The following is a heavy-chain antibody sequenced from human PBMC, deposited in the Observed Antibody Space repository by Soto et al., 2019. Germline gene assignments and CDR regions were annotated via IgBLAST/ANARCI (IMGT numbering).Heavy chain of an antibody. CDR2: IYYSGST. CDR3: ARGGYYYDSSGYYYGGAFDI. D-gene: IGHD3-22*01. CDR1: GGTISSYY. V-gene: IGHV4-59*01. Sequence: SETLCLTCTVAGGTISSYYWSWIRKTTGKGLEWIGYIYYSGSTNYNPSLKSRVTISVDTSKNQFSLKLSSVTAADTAVYYCARGGYYYDSSGYYYGGAFDIWGQGTMVTVSS. J-gene: IGHJ3*02.